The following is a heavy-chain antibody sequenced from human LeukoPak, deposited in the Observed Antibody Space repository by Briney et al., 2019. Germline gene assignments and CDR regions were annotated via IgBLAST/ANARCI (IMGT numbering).Heavy chain of an antibody. CDR3: ARSYESSGYYFVPFDY. Sequence: NPSETLSLTCTVSGGSISSGTYYWSWIRQPAGKGLEWIGRIYTGGSSNYNPSLKSRVTISVDTSKNQFSLKLSSVTAADTAVYYCARSYESSGYYFVPFDYWGQGTLVTVSS. CDR2: IYTGGSS. V-gene: IGHV4-61*02. CDR1: GGSISSGTYY. J-gene: IGHJ4*02. D-gene: IGHD3-22*01.